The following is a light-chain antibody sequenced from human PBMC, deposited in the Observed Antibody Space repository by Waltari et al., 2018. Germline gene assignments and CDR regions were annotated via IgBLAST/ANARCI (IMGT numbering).Light chain of an antibody. V-gene: IGLV1-44*01. CDR2: ANN. Sequence: QSVVTQPPSASGTPGQRVTLSCSGSNSNIGSDIVNLYQQFPGTAPKLLIYANNQGASGVPGRFSAARSGTSASLVISGLQSEGEAEYYCATWEASLDTWVFGGGTKVTVL. J-gene: IGLJ3*02. CDR1: NSNIGSDI. CDR3: ATWEASLDTWV.